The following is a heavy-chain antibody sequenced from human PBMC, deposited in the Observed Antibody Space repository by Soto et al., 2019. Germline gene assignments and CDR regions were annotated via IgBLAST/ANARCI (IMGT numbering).Heavy chain of an antibody. V-gene: IGHV4-59*01. D-gene: IGHD3-9*01. J-gene: IGHJ6*02. CDR1: GGSISSYY. CDR3: ARVELYYDILTGYRPDYYYGMDV. Sequence: SETLSLTCTVSGGSISSYYWSWIRQPPGKGLEWIGYIYYSGSTNYNPSLKSRVTISVDTSKNQFSLKLSSVTAADTAVYYCARVELYYDILTGYRPDYYYGMDVWGQGTTVTFSS. CDR2: IYYSGST.